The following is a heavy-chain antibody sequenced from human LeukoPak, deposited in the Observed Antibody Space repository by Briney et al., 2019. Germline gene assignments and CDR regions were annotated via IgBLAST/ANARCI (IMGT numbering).Heavy chain of an antibody. V-gene: IGHV4-4*09. D-gene: IGHD5-12*01. Sequence: SETLSLTCTVSGGSISNYYWSWIRQPPGKGLEWIGYIYTSGITGYNPSLKSRVTISVDTSKNQFSLKLSSVTAADAAVYYCGATIVRRGPFDSWGQGTLVTVSS. CDR2: IYTSGIT. J-gene: IGHJ4*02. CDR1: GGSISNYY. CDR3: GATIVRRGPFDS.